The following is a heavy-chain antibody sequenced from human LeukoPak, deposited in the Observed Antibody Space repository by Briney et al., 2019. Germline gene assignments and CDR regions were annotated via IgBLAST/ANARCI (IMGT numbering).Heavy chain of an antibody. V-gene: IGHV1-18*01. CDR1: GYTFTSYG. D-gene: IGHD3-22*01. Sequence: ASVKVSCKASGYTFTSYGISWVRQAPGQGLEWMGWISAYNGNTNYAQKLQGRVTMTTDTSTSTAYMELRSLRSDDTAVYYCARDSSGYYLRDNFFDYWGQGTLVTVSS. J-gene: IGHJ4*02. CDR3: ARDSSGYYLRDNFFDY. CDR2: ISAYNGNT.